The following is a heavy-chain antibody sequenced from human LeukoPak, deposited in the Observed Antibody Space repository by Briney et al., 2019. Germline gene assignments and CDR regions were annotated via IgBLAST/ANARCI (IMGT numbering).Heavy chain of an antibody. CDR1: GYTFTSYG. D-gene: IGHD3-3*01. V-gene: IGHV1-18*01. Sequence: GASVKVSCKASGYTFTSYGISWVRQAPGQGLEWMGWISAYNGNTNYAQKLQGRVTMTTDTSTSTAYMELRSLRSDDTAVYYCARDHSIGAYYDFWSGYSEYNWFDPWGQGTLVTVSS. CDR3: ARDHSIGAYYDFWSGYSEYNWFDP. CDR2: ISAYNGNT. J-gene: IGHJ5*02.